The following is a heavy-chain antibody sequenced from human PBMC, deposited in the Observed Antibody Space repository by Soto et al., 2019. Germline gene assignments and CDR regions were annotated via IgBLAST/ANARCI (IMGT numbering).Heavy chain of an antibody. CDR1: GFTFSSYA. V-gene: IGHV3-23*01. J-gene: IGHJ4*01. D-gene: IGHD2-15*01. Sequence: EVQLLESGGGLVQPGGSLRLSCAASGFTFSSYAMSWVRQAPGKGLEWVSAISGSGGSTYYADSVKGRFTISRDNSKNTLYLQMNSRRAEDTAVYYCAKDRRSSRGTGPFDYWGHGTLVTVSS. CDR2: ISGSGGST. CDR3: AKDRRSSRGTGPFDY.